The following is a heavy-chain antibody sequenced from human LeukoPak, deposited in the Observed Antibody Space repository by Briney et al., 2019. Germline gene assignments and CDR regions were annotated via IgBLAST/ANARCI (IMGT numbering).Heavy chain of an antibody. CDR1: GFTFSSYA. CDR3: AMTTVTASYYYGLDV. D-gene: IGHD4-17*01. V-gene: IGHV3-23*01. J-gene: IGHJ6*02. Sequence: PGRSLRLSCAASGFTFSSYAMSWVRQAPGKWLEWVSAISGRGGSTYYADSVKGRFTISRDNSKNTLYLQMNSLRAEDTAVYYCAMTTVTASYYYGLDVWGQGTTVTVSS. CDR2: ISGRGGST.